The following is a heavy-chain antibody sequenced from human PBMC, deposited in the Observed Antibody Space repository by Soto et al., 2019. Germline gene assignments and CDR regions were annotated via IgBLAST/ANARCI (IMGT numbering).Heavy chain of an antibody. Sequence: SETLSLTCTVSGGSISSYYWSWIRRPPGKGLEWIGYIYYSGSTNYNPSLKSRVTISVDTSKNQFSLKLSSVTAADTAVYYCARTTMVRGVINDYYYGMDVWGQGTTVTVSS. D-gene: IGHD3-10*01. CDR1: GGSISSYY. CDR2: IYYSGST. CDR3: ARTTMVRGVINDYYYGMDV. J-gene: IGHJ6*02. V-gene: IGHV4-59*01.